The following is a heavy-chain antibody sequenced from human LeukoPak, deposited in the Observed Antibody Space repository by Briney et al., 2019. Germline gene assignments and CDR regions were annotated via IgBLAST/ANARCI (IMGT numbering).Heavy chain of an antibody. CDR2: ISSSSSYI. J-gene: IGHJ4*02. D-gene: IGHD2-2*01. Sequence: GGSLRLSCAASGFTFSTYSMNWVRQAPGKGLEWVSSISSSSSYIDYADSVKGRFTISRDNAKNSLYLQMNSLRAEDTAVYYCAREPYCSSTSCNVDYWDQGTLVTVSS. CDR1: GFTFSTYS. V-gene: IGHV3-21*01. CDR3: AREPYCSSTSCNVDY.